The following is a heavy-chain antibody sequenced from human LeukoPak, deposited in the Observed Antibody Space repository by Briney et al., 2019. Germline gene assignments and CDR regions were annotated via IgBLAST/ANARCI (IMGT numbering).Heavy chain of an antibody. D-gene: IGHD2-2*01. CDR1: GYPFTDYY. J-gene: IGHJ4*02. Sequence: GASVKVSCKASGYPFTDYYMHWVRQAPGQGFEWMGWINPNDGDTNYAQKFQGRVTMTRDTSISTAHTEVSRLRSDDTAVYYCARANFLYCSSTTCLFDYWGQGTLVTVSS. CDR2: INPNDGDT. CDR3: ARANFLYCSSTTCLFDY. V-gene: IGHV1-2*02.